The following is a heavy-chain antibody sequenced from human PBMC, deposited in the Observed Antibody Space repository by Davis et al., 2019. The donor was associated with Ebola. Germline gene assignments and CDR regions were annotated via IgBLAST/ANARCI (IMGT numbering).Heavy chain of an antibody. CDR2: INPSGGST. CDR1: GYTFTSYY. CDR3: ARGRSVGWPDYYYYYGMDV. Sequence: ASVKVSCKASGYTFTSYYMHWVRQAPGQGLEWMGIINPSGGSTSYAQKFQGRVTMTRNTSISTAYMELSSLRSEDTAVYYCARGRSVGWPDYYYYYGMDVWGQGTTVTVSS. V-gene: IGHV1-46*01. D-gene: IGHD5-24*01. J-gene: IGHJ6*02.